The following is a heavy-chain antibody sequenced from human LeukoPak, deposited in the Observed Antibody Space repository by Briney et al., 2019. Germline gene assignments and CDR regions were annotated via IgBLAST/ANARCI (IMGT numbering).Heavy chain of an antibody. CDR1: GGSISSSSYY. CDR2: IYYSGST. D-gene: IGHD6-13*01. V-gene: IGHV4-39*07. J-gene: IGHJ4*02. Sequence: PSETLSLTCTVSGGSISSSSYYWGWIRQPPGKGLEWIGSIYYSGSTYYNPSLKSRVTISVDTSKNQFSLKLSSVTAADTAVYYWARNRFADDIAAAGGVMDYWGQGTLVTGSS. CDR3: ARNRFADDIAAAGGVMDY.